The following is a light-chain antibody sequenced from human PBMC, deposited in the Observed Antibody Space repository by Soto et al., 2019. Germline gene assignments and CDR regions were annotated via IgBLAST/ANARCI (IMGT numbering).Light chain of an antibody. V-gene: IGKV3-15*01. CDR3: QQYNNWPPT. Sequence: EIVMTQSPATLSVSPGERATLSCRASQSVSSNLAWYQQKPGQAPRLLIYGASTRATGFPARFSGSGSGTDFPLTISSLQSEDFAVYYCQQYNNWPPTFGGGTKVEIK. CDR2: GAS. CDR1: QSVSSN. J-gene: IGKJ4*01.